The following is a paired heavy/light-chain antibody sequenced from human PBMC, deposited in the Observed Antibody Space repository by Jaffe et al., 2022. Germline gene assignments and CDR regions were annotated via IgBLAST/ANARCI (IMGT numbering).Light chain of an antibody. CDR2: QDS. J-gene: IGLJ2*01. CDR3: QAWDSRHVV. CDR1: KLGDNY. Sequence: SYELTQPPSVSVSPGQTASITCSGDKLGDNYVCWYQQKPGQSPVLVIYQDSKRPSGIPERFSGSNSGNTATLTISGTQATDEADYYCQAWDSRHVVFGGGTKLTVL. V-gene: IGLV3-1*01.
Heavy chain of an antibody. CDR3: ARDVEMAAIAEGWGYYYMDV. Sequence: QVQLVQSGAEVKKPGASVKVSCKASGYSFTAYYMHWVRQAPGQGLEWMGWINPNSGGTNYAQKFQGRVTMTRDTSISTANMELSRLRSDDTAVYYCARDVEMAAIAEGWGYYYMDVWGKGTTVTVSS. V-gene: IGHV1-2*02. D-gene: IGHD3-16*01. CDR1: GYSFTAYY. CDR2: INPNSGGT. J-gene: IGHJ6*03.